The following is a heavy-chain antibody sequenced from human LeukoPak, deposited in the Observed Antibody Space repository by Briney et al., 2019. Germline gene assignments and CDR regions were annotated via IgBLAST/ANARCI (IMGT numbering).Heavy chain of an antibody. V-gene: IGHV4-4*02. D-gene: IGHD2-15*01. CDR1: GGSISSSNW. CDR3: ARADCSGGSCYYGMDV. J-gene: IGHJ6*02. CDR2: IYHSGST. Sequence: SGTLSLTCAVSGGSISSSNWWSWVRQPPGKGLEWIGEIYHSGSTNYNPSLKSRVTISVDKSKNQFSLKLSSVTAADTAVYYCARADCSGGSCYYGMDVWGQGTTVTVSS.